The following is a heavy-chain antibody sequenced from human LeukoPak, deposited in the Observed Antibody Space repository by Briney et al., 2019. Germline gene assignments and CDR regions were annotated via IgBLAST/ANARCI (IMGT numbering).Heavy chain of an antibody. D-gene: IGHD3-10*01. CDR2: ISYDGSNK. CDR3: ARDHGSGSYTYYYYGMDV. CDR1: RFTFSSYA. Sequence: GGSLRLSCAASRFTFSSYAMHWVRQAPGKGLEWVAVISYDGSNKYYADSVKGRFTISRDNSKNTLYLQMNSLRAEDTAVYYCARDHGSGSYTYYYYGMDVWGQGTTVTVSS. V-gene: IGHV3-30-3*01. J-gene: IGHJ6*02.